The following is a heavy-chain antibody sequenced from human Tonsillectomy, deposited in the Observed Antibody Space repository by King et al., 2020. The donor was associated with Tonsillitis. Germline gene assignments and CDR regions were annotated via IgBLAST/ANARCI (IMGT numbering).Heavy chain of an antibody. V-gene: IGHV1-2*02. Sequence: QLVQSGAEVKKPGASVRVSCKASGYTFTGYYIHWVRQTPGQGLEWMGWINPNSGATNNAHKFQGRVTLTRDTSINTAYMELTRLKSDDTALYYFAKEWSVSTPGYFDYWGQGTLVTVSS. CDR1: GYTFTGYY. D-gene: IGHD3-3*01. CDR3: AKEWSVSTPGYFDY. CDR2: INPNSGAT. J-gene: IGHJ4*02.